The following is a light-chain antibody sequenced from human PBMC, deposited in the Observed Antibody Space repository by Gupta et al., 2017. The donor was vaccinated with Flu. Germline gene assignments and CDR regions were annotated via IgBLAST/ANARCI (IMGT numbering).Light chain of an antibody. CDR2: EVS. J-gene: IGLJ2*01. Sequence: QSALTPPASVSGSPGQSITISCTGTSSDVGGYNYVSWYQQHPGKAPKLMIYEVSNRPSGVSNRFSGSKSGNTASLTISGLQAEDEADYYCSSYTSSYVVFGGGTKLTVL. CDR3: SSYTSSYVV. V-gene: IGLV2-14*01. CDR1: SSDVGGYNY.